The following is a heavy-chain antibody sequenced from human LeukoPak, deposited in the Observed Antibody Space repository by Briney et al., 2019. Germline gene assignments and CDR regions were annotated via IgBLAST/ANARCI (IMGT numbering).Heavy chain of an antibody. D-gene: IGHD5-12*01. J-gene: IGHJ4*02. V-gene: IGHV3-7*01. CDR3: VRAIGGYASY. Sequence: PGGSLRLSCADSGVTFSSYWMSWVRQAPGKGLEWVANIKQDGSEKYYVDSVKGRFTISRDNAKNSLYLQMNSLRAEDTAVYYCVRAIGGYASYWGQGTLVTVSS. CDR1: GVTFSSYW. CDR2: IKQDGSEK.